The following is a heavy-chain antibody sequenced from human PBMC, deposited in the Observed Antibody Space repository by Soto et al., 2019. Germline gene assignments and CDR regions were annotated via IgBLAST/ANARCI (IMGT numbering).Heavy chain of an antibody. V-gene: IGHV3-21*06. CDR1: RFTFSSYS. Sequence: EVQLVGSGGGLVKPGGSLRLSCAASRFTFSSYSMNWVRQGPGKGLEWVSSISTSSTYIYYADSVNGRFTISRDNAKNSLYLQMNSLRAEDTAVYYCARGPIGNFDYWGQGTLVTVSS. CDR3: ARGPIGNFDY. CDR2: ISTSSTYI. J-gene: IGHJ4*02.